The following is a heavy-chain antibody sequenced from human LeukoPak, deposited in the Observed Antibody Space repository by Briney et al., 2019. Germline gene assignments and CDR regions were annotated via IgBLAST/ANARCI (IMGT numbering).Heavy chain of an antibody. CDR1: GGSISSYY. CDR3: ARLPNLMTTDDY. V-gene: IGHV4-59*08. CDR2: IYYSGST. Sequence: SEIVSLTCTVSGGSISSYYWSWIRQPPGKGLEWIGYIYYSGSTNYNPSLKSRVTISVDTSKNQFSLKLSSVTAADTAVYYCARLPNLMTTDDYWGQGTLVTVSS. J-gene: IGHJ4*02. D-gene: IGHD4-17*01.